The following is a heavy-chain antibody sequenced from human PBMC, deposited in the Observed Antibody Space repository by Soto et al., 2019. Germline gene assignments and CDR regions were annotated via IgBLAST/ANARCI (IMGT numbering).Heavy chain of an antibody. CDR3: ARGPVPATYYFAY. V-gene: IGHV4-34*01. Sequence: QVQLQQWGAGLLKPSETLSLTCAVYGWSFSGYYWSWIRQPPGKGLEWIGEINDSGSTNYNPSLTRRVTRSVDTSKNQLSLKLSSVPAADKAVYYCARGPVPATYYFAYWGQGTLVTVSS. CDR2: INDSGST. CDR1: GWSFSGYY. J-gene: IGHJ4*02. D-gene: IGHD2-2*01.